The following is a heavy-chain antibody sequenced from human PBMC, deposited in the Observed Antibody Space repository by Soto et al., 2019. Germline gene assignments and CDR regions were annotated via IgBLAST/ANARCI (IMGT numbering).Heavy chain of an antibody. D-gene: IGHD3-22*01. V-gene: IGHV4-30-2*01. CDR1: GGSISSGGYS. CDR3: ARAGRYDSSGYFDY. J-gene: IGHJ4*02. Sequence: SETLSLTCAVSGGSISSGGYSWSWIRQPPGKGLEWIGYTYHSGSTYYNPSLKSRVTISVDRSKNQFSLKLSSVTAADTAVYYCARAGRYDSSGYFDYWGQGTLVTVSS. CDR2: TYHSGST.